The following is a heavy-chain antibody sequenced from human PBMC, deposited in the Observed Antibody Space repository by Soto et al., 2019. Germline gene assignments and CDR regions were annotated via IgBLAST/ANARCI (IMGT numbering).Heavy chain of an antibody. CDR2: ISHSGSYI. V-gene: IGHV3-21*01. CDR1: GFSFGDYI. Sequence: AQLVESGGSLVKRGGSLRLSCAASGFSFGDYIMNWVRQAPGRGLEWVASISHSGSYIFYADSVKGRFTISRDNSRDSLYLQMNSLRVDDTAIYYCASPRDYCVTTSNCFIAFDVWGQGTRVTVSS. D-gene: IGHD4-17*01. CDR3: ASPRDYCVTTSNCFIAFDV. J-gene: IGHJ3*01.